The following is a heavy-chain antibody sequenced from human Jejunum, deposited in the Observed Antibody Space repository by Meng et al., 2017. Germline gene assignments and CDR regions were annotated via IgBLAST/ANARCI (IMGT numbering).Heavy chain of an antibody. V-gene: IGHV3-48*03. CDR1: GFTFNSYA. Sequence: GESLKISCAASGFTFNSYAMNWVRQAPGKGLEWLSYISSDGTTIYYADSVKGRFTISRDNAQSSMYLQMNSLRVEDAAIYYCARGRPNGFDLWGQGTLVTVSS. CDR2: ISSDGTTI. CDR3: ARGRPNGFDL. J-gene: IGHJ5*02.